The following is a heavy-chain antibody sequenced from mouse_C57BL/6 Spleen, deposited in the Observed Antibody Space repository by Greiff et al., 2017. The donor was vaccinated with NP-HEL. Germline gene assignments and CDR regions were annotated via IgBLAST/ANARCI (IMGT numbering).Heavy chain of an antibody. Sequence: EVKLMESGGGLVKPGGSLKLSCAASGFTFSDYGMHWVRQAPEKGLEWVAYISSGSSTIYYADTVKGRFTISRDNAKNTLFLQMTSLRSEDTAMYYCARSWRYAMDYWGQGTSVTVSS. CDR3: ARSWRYAMDY. CDR2: ISSGSSTI. CDR1: GFTFSDYG. V-gene: IGHV5-17*01. J-gene: IGHJ4*01.